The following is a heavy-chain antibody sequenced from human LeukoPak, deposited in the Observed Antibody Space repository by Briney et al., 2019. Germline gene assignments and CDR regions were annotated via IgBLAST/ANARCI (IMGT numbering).Heavy chain of an antibody. J-gene: IGHJ5*02. D-gene: IGHD2-2*02. Sequence: GGSLRLSCAASGFTFRSYSMNWVRQAPGKGLEWVSSISSSSSYIYYADSVKGRFTISRDNAKNSLYLQMNSLRAEDTAVYYCARTPGKYCSSTSCYRGWFDPWGQGTLVTVSS. CDR3: ARTPGKYCSSTSCYRGWFDP. CDR2: ISSSSSYI. V-gene: IGHV3-21*01. CDR1: GFTFRSYS.